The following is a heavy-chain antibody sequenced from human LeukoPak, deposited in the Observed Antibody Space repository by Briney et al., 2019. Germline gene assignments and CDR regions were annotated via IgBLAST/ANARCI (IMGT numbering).Heavy chain of an antibody. CDR1: GGSISSSSYY. Sequence: PSETLSLTCTVSGGSISSSSYYWAWIRQPPGKGLEWIGSIHYSGSTYYNPSLKSRVTISVDTSKNQFSLKLSSVTAADTAVYYCARDEYGGNRTPDAFDIWGQGTMVTVSS. V-gene: IGHV4-39*07. J-gene: IGHJ3*02. CDR2: IHYSGST. D-gene: IGHD4-23*01. CDR3: ARDEYGGNRTPDAFDI.